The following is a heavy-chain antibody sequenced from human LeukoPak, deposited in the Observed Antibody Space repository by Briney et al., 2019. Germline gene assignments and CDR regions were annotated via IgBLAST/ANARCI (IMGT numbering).Heavy chain of an antibody. V-gene: IGHV3-30*18. Sequence: GGSLRLSCAASGFTFSSYGMHWVRQAPGKGLEWVAVISYDGSNNYYADSVKGRFTISRDNSKNALYLQMNSLRAEDTGVYCCAKDLGIVVVVAAPAGTDYWGQGTLVSVSA. J-gene: IGHJ4*02. CDR1: GFTFSSYG. D-gene: IGHD2-15*01. CDR2: ISYDGSNN. CDR3: AKDLGIVVVVAAPAGTDY.